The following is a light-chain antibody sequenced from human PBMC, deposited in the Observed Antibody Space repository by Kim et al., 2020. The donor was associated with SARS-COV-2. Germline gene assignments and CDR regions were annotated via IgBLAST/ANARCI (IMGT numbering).Light chain of an antibody. J-gene: IGLJ2*01. CDR3: QSADDSETDVV. V-gene: IGLV3-25*03. CDR1: ALPKQY. Sequence: SYELTQPPSVVVSPGQTARITCSGDALPKQYASWFQQKPGQAPQLVIYKDTQRPSGIPERFSGSTSGTEVTLTISEVQAEDEADYICQSADDSETDVVFAGGTQLTVL. CDR2: KDT.